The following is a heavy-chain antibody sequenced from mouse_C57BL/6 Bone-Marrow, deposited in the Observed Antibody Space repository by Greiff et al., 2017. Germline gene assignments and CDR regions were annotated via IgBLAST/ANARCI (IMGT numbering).Heavy chain of an antibody. J-gene: IGHJ2*01. V-gene: IGHV1-26*01. CDR3: ARAGTLDD. CDR2: INPNNGGT. CDR1: GYTFTDYY. D-gene: IGHD4-1*01. Sequence: EVQLQQSGPELVKPGASVTISCKASGYTFTDYYMNWVKQSHGKSLEWIVDINPNNGGTNYNQKFKGKATLTVDKSSSTVYMELRSLTSDDSAVYYCARAGTLDDGGQGTTLTVSS.